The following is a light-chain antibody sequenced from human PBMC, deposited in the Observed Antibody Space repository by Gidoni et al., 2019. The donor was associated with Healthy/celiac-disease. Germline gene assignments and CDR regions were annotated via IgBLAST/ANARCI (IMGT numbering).Light chain of an antibody. J-gene: IGLJ1*01. CDR1: SSDVGRYNY. CDR3: SSCTSSSTYV. CDR2: DVS. V-gene: IGLV2-14*03. Sequence: QSALTQPASVSGSPGQSITISCTGTSSDVGRYNYVSWYQQYPGKAPKLMIYDVSNRPSGVSSRFSGSKSGNTASLTISGLQAEDEADYYCSSCTSSSTYVFGTVTKVTVL.